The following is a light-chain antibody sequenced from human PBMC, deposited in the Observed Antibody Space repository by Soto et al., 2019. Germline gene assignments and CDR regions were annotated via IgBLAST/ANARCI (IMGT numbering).Light chain of an antibody. CDR2: EVN. Sequence: QSALTQPPSASGSPGQSVTISCTGTSSDIGGYNFVSWYQQHPGKAPKLIIYEVNKRPSGVPDRFSDSKSGNTASLTVSGLQADDEGDYYCSSYAGTNNLGVFGGGTKLTVL. J-gene: IGLJ3*02. V-gene: IGLV2-8*01. CDR3: SSYAGTNNLGV. CDR1: SSDIGGYNF.